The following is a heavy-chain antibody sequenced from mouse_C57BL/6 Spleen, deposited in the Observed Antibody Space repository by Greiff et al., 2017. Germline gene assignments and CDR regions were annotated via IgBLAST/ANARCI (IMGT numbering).Heavy chain of an antibody. CDR3: ARPYGSSPYYFDY. CDR1: GFTFSDYG. CDR2: ISSGSSTI. V-gene: IGHV5-17*01. D-gene: IGHD1-1*01. J-gene: IGHJ2*01. Sequence: EVKLQESGGGLVKPGGSLKLSCAASGFTFSDYGMHWVRQAPEKGLEWVAYISSGSSTIYYADTVKGRFTISRDNAKNTLFLQMTSLRSEDTAMYYCARPYGSSPYYFDYWGQGTTLTVSS.